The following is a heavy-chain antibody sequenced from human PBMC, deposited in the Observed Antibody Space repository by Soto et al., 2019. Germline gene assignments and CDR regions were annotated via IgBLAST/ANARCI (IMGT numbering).Heavy chain of an antibody. CDR2: IYYSGST. Sequence: QVQLQESGPGLVKPSQTLSLTCTVSGGSISSGDYYWSWLRQPPGKGLEWIGYIYYSGSTYYNPSLKSRVTISVDTSKNQFSLKLRSVTAADTAVYYCAREGTVARSAGFDYWGQGTLVTVSS. D-gene: IGHD4-17*01. J-gene: IGHJ4*02. CDR1: GGSISSGDYY. CDR3: AREGTVARSAGFDY. V-gene: IGHV4-30-4*01.